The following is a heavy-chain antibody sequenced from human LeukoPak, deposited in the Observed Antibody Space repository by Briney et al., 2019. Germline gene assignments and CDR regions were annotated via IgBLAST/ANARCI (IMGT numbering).Heavy chain of an antibody. V-gene: IGHV3-23*01. D-gene: IGHD3-10*01. CDR1: GFTFSSYA. CDR3: AKDSLGQTLLWFGEELWANDY. CDR2: ISGSGGST. J-gene: IGHJ4*02. Sequence: GGSLRLSCAASGFTFSSYAMSWVRQAPGKGLEWVSAISGSGGSTYYADSVKGRFTISRDNSKNTLYLQMNSLRAEDTAVYYCAKDSLGQTLLWFGEELWANDYWGQGTLVTVSS.